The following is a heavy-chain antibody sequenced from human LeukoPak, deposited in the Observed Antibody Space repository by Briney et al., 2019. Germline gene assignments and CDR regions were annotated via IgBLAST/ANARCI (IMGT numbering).Heavy chain of an antibody. D-gene: IGHD3-22*01. Sequence: PGGSLRLSCEASGYTFSGYWMHWVRQAPGKGLVWVSRINTDGSSTSYADSVKGRFTISRDNAKNTLYLQMNSLRAEDTAVYYCARDTIPTYYDSSGYLPRVWGQGTMVTVSS. CDR3: ARDTIPTYYDSSGYLPRV. CDR2: INTDGSST. J-gene: IGHJ3*01. V-gene: IGHV3-74*01. CDR1: GYTFSGYW.